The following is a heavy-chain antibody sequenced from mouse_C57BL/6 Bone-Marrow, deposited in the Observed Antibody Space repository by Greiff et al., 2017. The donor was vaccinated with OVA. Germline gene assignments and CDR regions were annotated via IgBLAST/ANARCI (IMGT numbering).Heavy chain of an antibody. CDR2: INPGSGGT. J-gene: IGHJ2*01. CDR1: GYAFTNYL. V-gene: IGHV1-54*01. Sequence: VQLQQSGAELVRPGTSVKVSCKASGYAFTNYLIEWVKQRPGQGLEWIGVINPGSGGTNYNEKIKGKETLNADKSSSTAYMQLSSLTSEDSAVYFCARSDYGSSYGYWGQGTTLTVSS. D-gene: IGHD1-1*01. CDR3: ARSDYGSSYGY.